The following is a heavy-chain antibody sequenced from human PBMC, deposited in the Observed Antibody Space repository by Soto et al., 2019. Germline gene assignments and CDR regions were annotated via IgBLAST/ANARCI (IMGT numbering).Heavy chain of an antibody. V-gene: IGHV3-74*01. Sequence: PGGSLRLSCAASGFTFGSYWMNWVRQAPGKGLVWVSRIDSDGSSTTYADSVKGRFTTSRDNAKNTLYLQMSSLRAEDTAVYYCAKSGTIVGVYWGQGTLVTVSS. D-gene: IGHD1-26*01. J-gene: IGHJ4*02. CDR3: AKSGTIVGVY. CDR1: GFTFGSYW. CDR2: IDSDGSST.